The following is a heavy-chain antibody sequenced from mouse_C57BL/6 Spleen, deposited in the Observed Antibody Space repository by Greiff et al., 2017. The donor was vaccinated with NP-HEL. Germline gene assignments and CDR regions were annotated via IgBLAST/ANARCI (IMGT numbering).Heavy chain of an antibody. CDR2: ISDGGSYT. D-gene: IGHD2-5*01. Sequence: EVQGVESGGGLVKPGGSLKLSCAASGFTFSSYAMSWVRQTPEKRLEWVATISDGGSYTYYPDNVKGRFTISRDNAKNNLYLQMSHLKSEDTAMYYCARDPPIVTRAYWGQGTLVTVSA. J-gene: IGHJ3*01. V-gene: IGHV5-4*01. CDR3: ARDPPIVTRAY. CDR1: GFTFSSYA.